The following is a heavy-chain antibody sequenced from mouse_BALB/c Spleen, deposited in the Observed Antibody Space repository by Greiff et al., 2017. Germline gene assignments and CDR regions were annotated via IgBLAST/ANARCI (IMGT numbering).Heavy chain of an antibody. CDR3: ASYYYGSSYEYFDV. V-gene: IGHV3-6*02. D-gene: IGHD1-1*01. J-gene: IGHJ1*01. Sequence: EVKLQESGPGLVKPSQSLSLTCSVTGYSTTSGYYWNWIRQFPGNKLEWMGYISYDGSNNYNPSLKNRISITRDTSKNQFFLKLNSVTTEDTATYYCASYYYGSSYEYFDVWGAGTTVTVSS. CDR2: ISYDGSN. CDR1: GYSTTSGYY.